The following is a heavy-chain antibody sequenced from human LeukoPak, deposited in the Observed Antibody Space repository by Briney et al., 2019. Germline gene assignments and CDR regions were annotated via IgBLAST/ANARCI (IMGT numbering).Heavy chain of an antibody. CDR2: IKEDGSEK. CDR1: GFTFSRYW. J-gene: IGHJ4*02. Sequence: GGSLRLSCAAAGFTFSRYWMSWVRQVTGKGLECVAKIKEDGSEKHYVDSVKGRFTISRDNAKNSLYLQMNNLRADDTAVYYCTRDPRHLDYWGQGTLVTVSS. V-gene: IGHV3-7*03. CDR3: TRDPRHLDY.